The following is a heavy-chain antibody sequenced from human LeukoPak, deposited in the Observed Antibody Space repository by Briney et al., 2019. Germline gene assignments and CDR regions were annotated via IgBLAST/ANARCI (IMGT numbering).Heavy chain of an antibody. Sequence: GGSLRLSCTVSGFTFSSYTKNWVRQAPGKGLEWVSSISSSSSYISYAASVKGRFTISRDNAKNSLYLQMNSLGAEDTAVYYCARSTVAATVAFDISGQGTMVTVPS. D-gene: IGHD6-19*01. V-gene: IGHV3-21*01. CDR1: GFTFSSYT. J-gene: IGHJ3*02. CDR2: ISSSSSYI. CDR3: ARSTVAATVAFDI.